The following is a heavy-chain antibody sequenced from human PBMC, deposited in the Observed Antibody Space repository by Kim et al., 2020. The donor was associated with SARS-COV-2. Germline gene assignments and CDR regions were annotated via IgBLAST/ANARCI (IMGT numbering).Heavy chain of an antibody. Sequence: KSRFTISRDNSKTTLYLQMNNLRAEDTAVYYCAKERRKYCSGGSCHLEYWGQGTLVTVSS. J-gene: IGHJ4*02. D-gene: IGHD2-15*01. V-gene: IGHV3-33*06. CDR3: AKERRKYCSGGSCHLEY.